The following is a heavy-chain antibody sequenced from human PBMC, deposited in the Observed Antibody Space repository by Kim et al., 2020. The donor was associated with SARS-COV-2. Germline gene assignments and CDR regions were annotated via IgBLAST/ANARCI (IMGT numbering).Heavy chain of an antibody. D-gene: IGHD3-22*01. J-gene: IGHJ4*02. CDR3: ARENYYDSSGFFDY. Sequence: GGSLRLSCAASGFTFSSYWMSWVRQAPGKGLEWVANIKQDGSEKYYVDSVKGRFTISRDNAKNSLYLQMNSLRAEDTAAYYCARENYYDSSGFFDYWGQGTLVTVSS. V-gene: IGHV3-7*01. CDR2: IKQDGSEK. CDR1: GFTFSSYW.